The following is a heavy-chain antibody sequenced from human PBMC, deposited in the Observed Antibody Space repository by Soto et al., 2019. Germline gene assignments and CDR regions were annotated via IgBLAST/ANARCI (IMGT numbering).Heavy chain of an antibody. CDR3: TRDRLSSYYDSSGYYNPDAFDI. D-gene: IGHD3-22*01. Sequence: PGGSLRLSCTASGFTFGYYAMSWVRQAPGKGLEWVGFIRSKAYGGTTEYAASVKGRFTISRDDSKSIAYLQMNSLKTEDTAVYYCTRDRLSSYYDSSGYYNPDAFDIWGQGTMVTVSS. CDR2: IRSKAYGGTT. J-gene: IGHJ3*02. V-gene: IGHV3-49*04. CDR1: GFTFGYYA.